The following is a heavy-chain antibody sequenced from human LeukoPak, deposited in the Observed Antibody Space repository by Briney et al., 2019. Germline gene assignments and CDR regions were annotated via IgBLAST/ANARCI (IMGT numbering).Heavy chain of an antibody. CDR3: ARYCSSTSCPDAFDI. V-gene: IGHV3-7*01. Sequence: GGSLRLSCAASGFTFSSYSMNWVRQAPGKGLEWVANIKQDGSEKYYVDSVKGRFTISRDNAKNSLYLQMNSLRAEDTAVYYCARYCSSTSCPDAFDIWGQGTMVTVSS. CDR2: IKQDGSEK. CDR1: GFTFSSYS. D-gene: IGHD2-2*01. J-gene: IGHJ3*02.